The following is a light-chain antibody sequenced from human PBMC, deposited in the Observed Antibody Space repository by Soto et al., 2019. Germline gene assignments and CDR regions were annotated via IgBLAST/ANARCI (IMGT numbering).Light chain of an antibody. Sequence: EIVLTQSPGTLSLSPGERATLSCRASHSVSSSYLAWYQQKPGQAPRLLIYGASSRATGIPDRFSGSGSGTEFTLTISRLEPEDFAVYYCQQYNNWPWTFGQGTKVDIK. J-gene: IGKJ1*01. CDR3: QQYNNWPWT. V-gene: IGKV3-20*01. CDR1: HSVSSSY. CDR2: GAS.